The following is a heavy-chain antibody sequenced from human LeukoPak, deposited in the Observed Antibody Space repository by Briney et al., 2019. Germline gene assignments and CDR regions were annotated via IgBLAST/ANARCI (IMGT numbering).Heavy chain of an antibody. CDR2: VSWNSGMI. Sequence: GGSLRLSCAASGFTFDDYAMHWVRQGPGKGLEWVSGVSWNSGMIGYADSVKGRFSISRDNAKNSLYLQMNSLRAEDTAVYYCAKGAKRVVGATTHWIDPWGQGTLVTVSS. CDR3: AKGAKRVVGATTHWIDP. J-gene: IGHJ5*02. CDR1: GFTFDDYA. D-gene: IGHD1-26*01. V-gene: IGHV3-9*01.